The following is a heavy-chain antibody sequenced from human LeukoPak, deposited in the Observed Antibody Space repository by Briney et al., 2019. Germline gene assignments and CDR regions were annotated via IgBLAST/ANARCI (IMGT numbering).Heavy chain of an antibody. CDR1: GGSIRSGGYY. V-gene: IGHV4-31*03. J-gene: IGHJ3*02. CDR3: ARVHYYDSRDAFDI. D-gene: IGHD3-22*01. Sequence: SETPSLTCTVSGGSIRSGGYYSSWIRQHPGKGLEWIGDIYYSGSTYYHPSLKSRVTISVDTSKNQFSLKLSSVTAADTAVYYCARVHYYDSRDAFDIWGQGTMVTVSS. CDR2: IYYSGST.